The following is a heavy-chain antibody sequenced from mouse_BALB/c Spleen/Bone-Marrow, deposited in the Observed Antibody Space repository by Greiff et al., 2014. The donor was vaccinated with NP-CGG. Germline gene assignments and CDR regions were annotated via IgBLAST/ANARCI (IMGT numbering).Heavy chain of an antibody. Sequence: VKLMESGAEVVRPGTSVKVSCKASGYDFTSYLIEWIKQRPGQGLEWIGVINPGSGGSNYNEKFTSKATLTVDKSSSTAYMQLSSLTSDDSAVYFCARNANWLFTYWGQGTLVTVSA. CDR3: ARNANWLFTY. CDR1: GYDFTSYL. J-gene: IGHJ3*01. CDR2: INPGSGGS. D-gene: IGHD4-1*01. V-gene: IGHV1-54*01.